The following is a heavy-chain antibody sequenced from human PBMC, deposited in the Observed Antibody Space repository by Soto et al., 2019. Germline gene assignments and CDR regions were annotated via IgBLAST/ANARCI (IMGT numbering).Heavy chain of an antibody. J-gene: IGHJ4*02. Sequence: GGFLRLSCAASGFTFSSYWMSWVRQAPGKGLEWVANIKQDGSEKYYVDSVKGRFTISRDNAKNSLYLQMNSLRAEDTAVYYCARDEALYYDILTGYHPPHYWGQGTLVTVSS. D-gene: IGHD3-9*01. CDR3: ARDEALYYDILTGYHPPHY. V-gene: IGHV3-7*01. CDR2: IKQDGSEK. CDR1: GFTFSSYW.